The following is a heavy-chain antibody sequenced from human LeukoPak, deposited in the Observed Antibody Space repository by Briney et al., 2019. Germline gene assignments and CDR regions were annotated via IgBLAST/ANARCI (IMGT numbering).Heavy chain of an antibody. D-gene: IGHD5-24*01. CDR2: INSHGSST. V-gene: IGHV3-74*01. CDR1: GGSISSSSYY. Sequence: ETLSLTCTVSGGSISSSSYYWGWIRQPPGKGLEWVGRINSHGSSTSYGVSVKGRFTISRDNAKNTLYLQMNNLRAEDTAVYYCVRDVWGDRDGFFDSWGQGTLVTVSS. CDR3: VRDVWGDRDGFFDS. J-gene: IGHJ4*02.